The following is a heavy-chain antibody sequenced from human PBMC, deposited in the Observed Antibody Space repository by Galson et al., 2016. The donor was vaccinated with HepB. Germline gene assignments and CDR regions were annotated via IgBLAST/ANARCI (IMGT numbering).Heavy chain of an antibody. D-gene: IGHD6-19*01. CDR2: IIPIFGTV. J-gene: IGHJ5*02. Sequence: SVKVSCKASGGNFPSYAISWLRQAPGQGLEWMGGIIPIFGTVNFTQKFQGRVTMTADESTSTAYMELTSLISEDTAVYYCAKGGLALAGLPNWLDPWGQGPRSPSPQ. V-gene: IGHV1-69*13. CDR3: AKGGLALAGLPNWLDP. CDR1: GGNFPSYA.